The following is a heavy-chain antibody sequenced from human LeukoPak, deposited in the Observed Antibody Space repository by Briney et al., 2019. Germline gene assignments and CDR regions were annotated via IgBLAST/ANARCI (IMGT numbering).Heavy chain of an antibody. CDR1: GFTFSCCS. V-gene: IGHV3-48*01. Sequence: GGSLRLSCAASGFTFSCCSMNWVRQAPGKGLEWVSHITSSNSAIYYADSVKGRFTVSRDNAKDSLYLQMNSLRAEDTAIYYCARARSGYYMDVWGKGTTVTVSS. CDR2: ITSSNSAI. CDR3: ARARSGYYMDV. J-gene: IGHJ6*03.